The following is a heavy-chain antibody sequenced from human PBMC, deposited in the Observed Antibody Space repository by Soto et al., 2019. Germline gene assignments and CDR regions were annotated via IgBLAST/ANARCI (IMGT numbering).Heavy chain of an antibody. J-gene: IGHJ6*02. CDR3: AREDYYYGMDV. Sequence: GASVKVSCKASGYTFTSYAMHWVRQAPGQRLEWMGWINAGNGNTKYSQKFQGRVTITRDTSASTAYMELSGLRSEDTAVYYCAREDYYYGMDVWGQGTTVTVSS. CDR1: GYTFTSYA. CDR2: INAGNGNT. V-gene: IGHV1-3*01.